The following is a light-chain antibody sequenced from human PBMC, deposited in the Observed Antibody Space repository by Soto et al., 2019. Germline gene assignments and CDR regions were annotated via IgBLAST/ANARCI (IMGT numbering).Light chain of an antibody. CDR1: QSVADN. J-gene: IGKJ5*01. Sequence: EVVMTRSPATLSVSRGERVSRCGRSSQSVADNLAWFQQKPGQGPRLLIYGASTRATGIPARFSGSGSETDFTLTVSSLRSEDSAVYYCQQYNYWPITFGQGTRLEI. CDR3: QQYNYWPIT. CDR2: GAS. V-gene: IGKV3-15*01.